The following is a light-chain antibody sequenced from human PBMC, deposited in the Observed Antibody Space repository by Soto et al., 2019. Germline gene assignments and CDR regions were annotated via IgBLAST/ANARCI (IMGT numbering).Light chain of an antibody. Sequence: DIQITQSPSTLPASAADRVTITCRASQSISEWLAWYQQKPGKAAKVLIYDTCNVETGVPSRFSGSRSGTEFTLTITRLQPDDFPTYYCQQYYAYRLTFGGGTKVDIK. CDR1: QSISEW. J-gene: IGKJ4*01. CDR2: DTC. V-gene: IGKV1-5*01. CDR3: QQYYAYRLT.